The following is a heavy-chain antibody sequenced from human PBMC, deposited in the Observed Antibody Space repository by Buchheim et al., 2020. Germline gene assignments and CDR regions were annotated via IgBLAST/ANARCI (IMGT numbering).Heavy chain of an antibody. Sequence: QVQLVQSGAEVKKPGASVKVSCKASGYTFTNHYMHWVRQAPGQGLEWMGIINPSGGSTTYTQKLQGRVTMTSDTSTSTVYMELRSLRSEDSAVYYCAGGGKYCSGGTCYFYGMDVWGQGTT. D-gene: IGHD2-15*01. CDR1: GYTFTNHY. V-gene: IGHV1-46*01. CDR3: AGGGKYCSGGTCYFYGMDV. CDR2: INPSGGST. J-gene: IGHJ6*02.